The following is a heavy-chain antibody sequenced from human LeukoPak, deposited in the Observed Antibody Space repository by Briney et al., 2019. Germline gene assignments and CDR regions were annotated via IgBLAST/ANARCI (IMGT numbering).Heavy chain of an antibody. D-gene: IGHD5-12*01. CDR1: GYTFTDYY. CDR2: IIPIFGTA. J-gene: IGHJ4*02. Sequence: SVKVSCKASGYTFTDYYIHWVRQAPGQGLEWMGGIIPIFGTANYAQKFQGRVTITADESTSTAYMELSSLRSEDTAVYYCARGGVMATISDYFDYWGQGTLVTVSS. CDR3: ARGGVMATISDYFDY. V-gene: IGHV1-69*13.